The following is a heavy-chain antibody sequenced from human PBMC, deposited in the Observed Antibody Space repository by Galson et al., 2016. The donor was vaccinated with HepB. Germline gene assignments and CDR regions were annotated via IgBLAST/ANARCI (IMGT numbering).Heavy chain of an antibody. J-gene: IGHJ4*02. V-gene: IGHV3-21*01. CDR2: ISSRSSYI. CDR3: ARAFSRESGFDY. Sequence: SLRLSCAASGFTFSSYSMNWVRQAPGKGLEWVSSISSRSSYIYHADAVKGRFTSSRDNAKNSLYLQMNSLRAEDTAVYYCARAFSRESGFDYWGQGTLVTVSS. D-gene: IGHD3-10*01. CDR1: GFTFSSYS.